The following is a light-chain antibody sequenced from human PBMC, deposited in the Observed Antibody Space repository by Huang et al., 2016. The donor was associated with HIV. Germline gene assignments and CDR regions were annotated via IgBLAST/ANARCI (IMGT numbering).Light chain of an antibody. V-gene: IGKV3-11*01. Sequence: EVVLTQSPATLSLSPGERPTLSCSASQSVSSYLAWYQQKPGQAPRLLSYEASNRATGLPDRFSGSGSGTDFTLTISSLEPEDFAVYYCQQRSNWPRTFGQGTKVEIK. CDR3: QQRSNWPRT. J-gene: IGKJ1*01. CDR1: QSVSSY. CDR2: EAS.